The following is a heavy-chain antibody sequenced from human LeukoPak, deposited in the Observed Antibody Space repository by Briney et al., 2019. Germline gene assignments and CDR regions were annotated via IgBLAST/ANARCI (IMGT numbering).Heavy chain of an antibody. V-gene: IGHV3-49*03. J-gene: IGHJ4*02. Sequence: LSLTCAVYGASFRGYYWSWIRQPPGKGLEWVGFIRSKAYGETADYAASVKGRFTISRDDSKAIAYLQMNSLKTEDTAVYHCTRDRGAYNLYDYWGQGTLVSVSS. CDR1: GASFRGYY. D-gene: IGHD1-1*01. CDR2: IRSKAYGETA. CDR3: TRDRGAYNLYDY.